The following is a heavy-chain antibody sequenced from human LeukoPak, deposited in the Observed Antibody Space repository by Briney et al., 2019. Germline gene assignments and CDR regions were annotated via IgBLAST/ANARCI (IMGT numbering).Heavy chain of an antibody. J-gene: IGHJ6*02. CDR2: IYAGDSDT. V-gene: IGHV5-51*01. Sequence: GESLKISCKGSGYSFTSYWIGWVRQMPGKGLEWMGIIYAGDSDTRYSPSFQGQVTISVDKSISTAYLQWSSLQASDTAMYYCARAIGTSQFYFYYDMDVWGQGTTVTVSS. CDR3: ARAIGTSQFYFYYDMDV. CDR1: GYSFTSYW. D-gene: IGHD2-2*01.